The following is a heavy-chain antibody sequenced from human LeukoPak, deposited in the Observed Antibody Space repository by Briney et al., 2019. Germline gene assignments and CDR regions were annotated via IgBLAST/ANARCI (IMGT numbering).Heavy chain of an antibody. CDR1: GGTFSSYA. Sequence: SVKVSCKASGGTFSSYAISWVRQAPGQGLEWMGGIIPIFGTANYAQKFQGRVTITTDESTSTAYMELSSLRSENTAVYYCARAVVPAAKAYYYYMDVWGKGTTVIVSS. CDR2: IIPIFGTA. V-gene: IGHV1-69*05. CDR3: ARAVVPAAKAYYYYMDV. J-gene: IGHJ6*03. D-gene: IGHD2-2*01.